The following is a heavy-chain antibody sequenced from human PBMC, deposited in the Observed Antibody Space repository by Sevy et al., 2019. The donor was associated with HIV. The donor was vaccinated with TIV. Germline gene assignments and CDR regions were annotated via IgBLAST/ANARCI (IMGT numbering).Heavy chain of an antibody. D-gene: IGHD2-8*01. CDR1: GFAFYDYS. J-gene: IGHJ4*02. CDR3: AREGCTRPHDY. CDR2: LSFGCGKI. V-gene: IGHV3-23*01. Sequence: VGSLGLSCAASGFAFYDYSMSWIRQAPGKGLEWVATLSFGCGKINYADSVKGRFTISRDNSKNSFYLQMDNLRVEDTALYYCAREGCTRPHDYWGQGTRVTVSS.